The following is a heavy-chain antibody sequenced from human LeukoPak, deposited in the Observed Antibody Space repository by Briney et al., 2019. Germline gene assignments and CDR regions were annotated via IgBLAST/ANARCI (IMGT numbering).Heavy chain of an antibody. D-gene: IGHD3-9*01. Sequence: ASVKVSCKASGYTFTSYAMHWVRQAPGQRLEWMGWINAGNGNTKYSQKFQGRVAITRDTSASTAYMELSSLKSEDTAVYYCARLDILTGYYRDYWGQGTLVTVSS. V-gene: IGHV1-3*01. J-gene: IGHJ4*02. CDR1: GYTFTSYA. CDR3: ARLDILTGYYRDY. CDR2: INAGNGNT.